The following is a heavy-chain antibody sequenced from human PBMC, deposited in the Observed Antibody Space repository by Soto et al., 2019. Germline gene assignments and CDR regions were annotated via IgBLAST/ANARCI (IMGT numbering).Heavy chain of an antibody. CDR3: ARDIGFDYVN. Sequence: GGSLRLSCAVSGFNVMSYWMSWVRQAPGKGLEWVASVKEDGSELYYLHSVGGRFSISRDSAGNALHLTMNYLSAEDTGVYFCARDIGFDYVNWGQGIPVTVSS. CDR1: GFNVMSYW. D-gene: IGHD3-16*01. J-gene: IGHJ4*02. V-gene: IGHV3-7*01. CDR2: VKEDGSEL.